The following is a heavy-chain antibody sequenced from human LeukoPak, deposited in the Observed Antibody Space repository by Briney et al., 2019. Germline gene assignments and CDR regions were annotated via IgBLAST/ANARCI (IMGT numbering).Heavy chain of an antibody. V-gene: IGHV1-2*02. J-gene: IGHJ6*03. D-gene: IGHD6-13*01. Sequence: ASVKVSCKASGYTFTGYYMHWVRQAPGQGLDWMGWINPNSGGTNYAQEFQGRVTMTRDTSISTAYMELRRLRSDDTAVYYCARGPSEQPDYYYYMDVWGKGTTATVSS. CDR2: INPNSGGT. CDR3: ARGPSEQPDYYYYMDV. CDR1: GYTFTGYY.